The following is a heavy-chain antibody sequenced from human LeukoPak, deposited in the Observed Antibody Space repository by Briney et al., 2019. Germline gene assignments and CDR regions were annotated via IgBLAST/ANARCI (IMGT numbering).Heavy chain of an antibody. V-gene: IGHV1-69*04. CDR2: IIPILGIA. CDR3: AREPSIAAAAPPPDY. CDR1: GGTFSSYA. D-gene: IGHD6-13*01. J-gene: IGHJ4*02. Sequence: GASVKVSCKASGGTFSSYAISWVRQAPGQGLEWMGRIIPILGIANYAQKFQGRVTITADKSTSTAYMELSSLRSEDTAVYYCAREPSIAAAAPPPDYWGQGTLVTVSS.